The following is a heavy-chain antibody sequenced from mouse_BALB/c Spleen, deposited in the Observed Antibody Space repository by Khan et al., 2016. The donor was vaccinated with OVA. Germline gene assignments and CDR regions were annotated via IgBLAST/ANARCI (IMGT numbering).Heavy chain of an antibody. V-gene: IGHV14-3*02. Sequence: EVQLQESGAELVKPGASVKLSCTASGFNINDTCLHWVKQRPEQGLEWIGRIDPANGDTKYDPKFQAKATIKADTPSNIAYLQLSSLTSEDTAVYYCARSNSLWPMDYWGQGTSVTVSS. CDR2: IDPANGDT. CDR1: GFNINDTC. D-gene: IGHD1-1*01. CDR3: ARSNSLWPMDY. J-gene: IGHJ4*01.